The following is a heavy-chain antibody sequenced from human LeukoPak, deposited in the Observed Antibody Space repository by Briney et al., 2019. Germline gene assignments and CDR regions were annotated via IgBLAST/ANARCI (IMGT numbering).Heavy chain of an antibody. D-gene: IGHD4-17*01. CDR2: SNTNTGNP. J-gene: IGHJ4*02. Sequence: GASVKVSCKASGYTFTSYGISWVRQAPGQGLEWMGWSNTNTGNPTYAQGFTGRFVFSLDTSVSTAYLQISSLKAEDTAVYYCTRAELSIPQNDYGDYDGWIDGFDYWGQGTLVTVSS. CDR1: GYTFTSYG. V-gene: IGHV7-4-1*02. CDR3: TRAELSIPQNDYGDYDGWIDGFDY.